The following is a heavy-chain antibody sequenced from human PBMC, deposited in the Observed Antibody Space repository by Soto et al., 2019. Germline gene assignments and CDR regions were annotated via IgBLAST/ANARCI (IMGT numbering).Heavy chain of an antibody. CDR1: GGSFSGYY. Sequence: SETLSLTCAVYGGSFSGYYWSWIRQPPGKGLEWIGEINHSGSTNYNPSLKSRVTISVDTSKNQFSLKLSSVTAADTAVYYCARTYYYDSRGYYYGGWYFDLWGRGTLVTVS. D-gene: IGHD3-22*01. CDR2: INHSGST. CDR3: ARTYYYDSRGYYYGGWYFDL. V-gene: IGHV4-34*01. J-gene: IGHJ2*01.